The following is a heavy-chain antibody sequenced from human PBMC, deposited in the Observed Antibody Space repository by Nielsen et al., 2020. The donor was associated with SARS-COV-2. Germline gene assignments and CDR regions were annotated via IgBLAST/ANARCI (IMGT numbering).Heavy chain of an antibody. Sequence: GGSLRLSCEASGYSFSSYWIAWVRQRPGKGLEWMGIIYPGDSETKYSPSLQGQVTMSVDKSLRTAYLQWRTLKASDTAMYYCARRHMIPFGAGTYHFDFWGQGTLVTVSS. CDR2: IYPGDSET. CDR1: GYSFSSYW. CDR3: ARRHMIPFGAGTYHFDF. J-gene: IGHJ4*02. V-gene: IGHV5-51*01. D-gene: IGHD3-16*01.